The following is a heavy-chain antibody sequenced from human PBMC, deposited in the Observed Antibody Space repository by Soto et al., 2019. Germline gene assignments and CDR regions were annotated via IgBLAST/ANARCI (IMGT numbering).Heavy chain of an antibody. CDR1: GFNFSDYY. CDR3: ARVARGSYSFY. V-gene: IGHV3-11*05. D-gene: IGHD2-15*01. J-gene: IGHJ4*02. CDR2: ISNSGGFT. Sequence: GGSLRVSCTTAGFNFSDYYRSWISKAPQKGLEWVSYISNSGGFTNYADSVKGRFTISRDNAKNSLYLQMNSLRPEDTAIYYCARVARGSYSFYWGQGTLVTVSS.